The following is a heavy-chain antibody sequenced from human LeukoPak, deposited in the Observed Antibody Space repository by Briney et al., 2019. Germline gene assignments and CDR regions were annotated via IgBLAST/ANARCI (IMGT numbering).Heavy chain of an antibody. J-gene: IGHJ5*02. D-gene: IGHD2-21*01. V-gene: IGHV1-2*02. CDR2: INPNSGGT. CDR1: GYTFTCYY. Sequence: ASVKVSCKASGYTFTCYYMHWVRQAPGQGLEWMGWINPNSGGTNYAQKFQGRVTMTRDTSISTAYMELSRLRSDDTAVYYGARVACGGDCYSHWFDPWGQGTLVTVSS. CDR3: ARVACGGDCYSHWFDP.